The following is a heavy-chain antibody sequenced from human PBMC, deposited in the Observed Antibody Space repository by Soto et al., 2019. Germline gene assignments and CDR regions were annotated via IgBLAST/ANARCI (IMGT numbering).Heavy chain of an antibody. CDR1: GFTFSSYA. D-gene: IGHD3-22*01. Sequence: PGGSLRLSCAASGFTFSSYAMHWVRQAPGKGLEWVAVISYDGSNKYYADSVKGRFTISRDNSKNTLYLQMNSLRAEDTAVYYCARDSYDSSGYYYPKYYYYYYGMDVWGQGTTVTVSS. V-gene: IGHV3-30-3*01. J-gene: IGHJ6*02. CDR3: ARDSYDSSGYYYPKYYYYYYGMDV. CDR2: ISYDGSNK.